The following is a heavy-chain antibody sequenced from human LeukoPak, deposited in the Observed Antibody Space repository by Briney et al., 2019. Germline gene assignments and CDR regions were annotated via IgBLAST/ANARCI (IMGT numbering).Heavy chain of an antibody. J-gene: IGHJ4*02. V-gene: IGHV3-21*06. CDR2: ISSSSLYI. D-gene: IGHD5-12*01. Sequence: PGGSLRLSCAASGFTFSDYSMNSVRQAPGKGLEWVSYISSSSLYINYADSVKGRFTVSRDNAKNSLFLQMNSLRAEDTAVYYCVREAYEYHFDYWGQGTLVTVSS. CDR1: GFTFSDYS. CDR3: VREAYEYHFDY.